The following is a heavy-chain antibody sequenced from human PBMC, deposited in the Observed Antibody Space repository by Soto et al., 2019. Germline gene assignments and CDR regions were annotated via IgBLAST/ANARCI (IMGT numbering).Heavy chain of an antibody. CDR1: GFTFSSYA. CDR3: AKPHSWDCSGGSCYYRPRGADYFAY. D-gene: IGHD2-15*01. CDR2: ISGSGVST. V-gene: IGHV3-23*01. J-gene: IGHJ4*02. Sequence: EVQLLESGGILVQPGGSLRLSCAASGFTFSSYAMSWVRQAPGKGLEWVSAISGSGVSTYYADSVKGRFTISRDNSKNTLYLQMNSLRAEDTAVYYCAKPHSWDCSGGSCYYRPRGADYFAYWGQGTLVTVSS.